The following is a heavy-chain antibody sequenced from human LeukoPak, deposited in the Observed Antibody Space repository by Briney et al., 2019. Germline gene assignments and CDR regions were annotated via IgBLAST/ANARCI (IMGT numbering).Heavy chain of an antibody. CDR1: GYRFTSDW. D-gene: IGHD3-10*01. Sequence: GESLKISCKGSGYRFTSDWIGWVRQMPGKGLEWMGIIYPGDSDTRYNPSFQGQVTISADKSISTAYLQWSSLKASDTAMYYCARKYGSGNQAFDIWGPGTMVTVSS. V-gene: IGHV5-51*01. J-gene: IGHJ3*02. CDR2: IYPGDSDT. CDR3: ARKYGSGNQAFDI.